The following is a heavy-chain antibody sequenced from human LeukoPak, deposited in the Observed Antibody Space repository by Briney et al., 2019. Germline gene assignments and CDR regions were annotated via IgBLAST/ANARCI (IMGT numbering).Heavy chain of an antibody. Sequence: PGGSLRLSCAASGFTFSSYAMSRVRQAPGRGLEWVSIISGGGDSPYYADSVKGRFTIARDNSKNTLYLQMNSLRVEDTAVYYCVKASDTPMVTMGVFGYWGQGTLVTVSS. CDR2: ISGGGDSP. CDR1: GFTFSSYA. V-gene: IGHV3-23*01. CDR3: VKASDTPMVTMGVFGY. J-gene: IGHJ4*02. D-gene: IGHD5-18*01.